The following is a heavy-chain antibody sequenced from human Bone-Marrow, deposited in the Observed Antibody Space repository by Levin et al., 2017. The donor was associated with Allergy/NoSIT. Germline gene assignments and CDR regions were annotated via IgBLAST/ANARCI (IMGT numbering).Heavy chain of an antibody. CDR3: ARDSDAYASGNPY. CDR2: IIPILNIA. CDR1: TGTFSSST. D-gene: IGHD3-10*01. Sequence: ASVKVSCKASTGTFSSSTITWVRQAPGQGLEWMGRIIPILNIANSAQRFHGRVTITADKSTNTAYMELSSLTSEDTAVYYCARDSDAYASGNPYWGQGTLVTVSS. J-gene: IGHJ4*02. V-gene: IGHV1-69*04.